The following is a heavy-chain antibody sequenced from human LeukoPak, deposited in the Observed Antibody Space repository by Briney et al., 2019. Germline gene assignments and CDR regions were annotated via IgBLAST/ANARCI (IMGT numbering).Heavy chain of an antibody. CDR1: GDSVSSHSAA. CDR2: TYYRSKWYN. CDR3: AASGGIAAAGNYYYYYMDV. D-gene: IGHD6-13*01. Sequence: SQTLSLTCAISGDSVSSHSAAWNWIRQSPSRGLEWLGRTYYRSKWYNDYAVSVKSRITINPDTSKNQFSLQLNSVTPEDTAVYYCAASGGIAAAGNYYYYYMDVWGKGTTVTISS. J-gene: IGHJ6*03. V-gene: IGHV6-1*01.